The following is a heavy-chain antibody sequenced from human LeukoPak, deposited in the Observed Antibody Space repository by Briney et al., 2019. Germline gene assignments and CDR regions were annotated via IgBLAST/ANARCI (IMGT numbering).Heavy chain of an antibody. CDR1: GFTFSGSA. V-gene: IGHV3-73*01. D-gene: IGHD3-3*01. J-gene: IGHJ4*02. Sequence: GGSLRLSCAASGFTFSGSAMHGVRQASGKGLEWVGRIRCKANSYATAYAASVKGRFTISRDDSKNTAYLQMNSLKTEDTAVYYCTRRDDFWSGSGDYWGQGTLVSVSS. CDR2: IRCKANSYAT. CDR3: TRRDDFWSGSGDY.